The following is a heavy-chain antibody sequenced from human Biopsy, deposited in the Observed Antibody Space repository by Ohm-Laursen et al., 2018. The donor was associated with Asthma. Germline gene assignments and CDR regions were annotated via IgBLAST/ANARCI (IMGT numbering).Heavy chain of an antibody. CDR3: ARGPNYHGSGRAPIGMDV. CDR2: IDEFGTP. D-gene: IGHD3-10*01. V-gene: IGHV4-31*03. CDR1: GASITGGGYY. Sequence: SQTLSLTCSVSGASITGGGYYWNWIRQHPGKGLEWVGYIDEFGTPYYTPALRGRLTISEGTSKNQFSLRLNSVTAADTAVYYCARGPNYHGSGRAPIGMDVWGQGTTVTVSS. J-gene: IGHJ6*02.